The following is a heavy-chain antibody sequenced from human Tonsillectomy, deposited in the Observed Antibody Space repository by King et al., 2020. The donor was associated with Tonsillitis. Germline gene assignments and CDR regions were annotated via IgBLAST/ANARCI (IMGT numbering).Heavy chain of an antibody. CDR2: ISSNGGST. J-gene: IGHJ4*02. V-gene: IGHV3-64D*06. Sequence: VQLVESGGGSVQPGGSLRLSCSASGFTFSSYAMHWVRQAPGKGLEYVSAISSNGGSTYYADSVKGRFTISRDNSKNTLYLQMSSLRAEDTAVYYCVKGGGIAAAGIIVWGQGTLVTVSS. D-gene: IGHD6-13*01. CDR1: GFTFSSYA. CDR3: VKGGGIAAAGIIV.